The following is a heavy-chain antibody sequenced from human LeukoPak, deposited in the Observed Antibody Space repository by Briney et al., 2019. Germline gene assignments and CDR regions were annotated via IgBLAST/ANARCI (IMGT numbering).Heavy chain of an antibody. D-gene: IGHD3-3*01. CDR2: ISRSSTYI. CDR3: AKGSKEVLFTRDHYMDV. J-gene: IGHJ6*03. CDR1: GFTFSSYN. Sequence: GGSLRLSCAASGFTFSSYNMNWVRQAPGKGLEWVSSISRSSTYIYYADSVKGRFTISRDNSKNTLYLQMNSLRAEDTAVYYCAKGSKEVLFTRDHYMDVWGKGTTVTISS. V-gene: IGHV3-21*03.